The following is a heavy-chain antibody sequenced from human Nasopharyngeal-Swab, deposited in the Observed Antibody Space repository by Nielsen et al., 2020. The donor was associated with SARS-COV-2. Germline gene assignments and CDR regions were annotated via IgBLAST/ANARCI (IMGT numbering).Heavy chain of an antibody. J-gene: IGHJ3*02. D-gene: IGHD5-18*01. V-gene: IGHV2-5*01. Sequence: SGPTLVTPTQTLTLTCTFSGFSLSTSGVGVGWIRQPPGKALEWLALLYWNGDERYSPSLRSKLTITTDTSKSQVVLTMTNMDPVDTATYYCAHTHCPNPYCYGPNDAFDIWGQGTMVTVSS. CDR2: LYWNGDE. CDR1: GFSLSTSGVG. CDR3: AHTHCPNPYCYGPNDAFDI.